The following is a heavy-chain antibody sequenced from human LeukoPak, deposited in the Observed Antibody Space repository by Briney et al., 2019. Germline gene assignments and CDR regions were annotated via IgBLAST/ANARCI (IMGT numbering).Heavy chain of an antibody. CDR2: INQDGSQK. D-gene: IGHD3-9*01. Sequence: GGSLRLSCAVSGFTFSSYWMSWFRQAPGKGLEWVANINQDGSQKFSVDSVKGRFTISRDNAKNSLSLQMNSLRVEDTAVYYCARAPPHYDILTGYLRGYFDYWGQGTLVTVSS. CDR3: ARAPPHYDILTGYLRGYFDY. J-gene: IGHJ4*02. V-gene: IGHV3-7*03. CDR1: GFTFSSYW.